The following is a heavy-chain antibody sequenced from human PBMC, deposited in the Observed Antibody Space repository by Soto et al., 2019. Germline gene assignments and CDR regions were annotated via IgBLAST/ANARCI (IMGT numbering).Heavy chain of an antibody. CDR1: GFTFTSSA. CDR2: IVVGSGNT. Sequence: SVKVSCKASGFTFTSSAVQWVRQARGQRLEWIGWIVVGSGNTNYAQKFQERVTITRDMSTSTAYMELSSLRSEDTAVYYCAAKYSITGYYFDYWGQGTLVTVSS. CDR3: AAKYSITGYYFDY. D-gene: IGHD6-6*01. J-gene: IGHJ4*02. V-gene: IGHV1-58*01.